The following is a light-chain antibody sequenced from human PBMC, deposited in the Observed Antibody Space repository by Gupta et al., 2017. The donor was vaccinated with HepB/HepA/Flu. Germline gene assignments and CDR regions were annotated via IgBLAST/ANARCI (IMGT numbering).Light chain of an antibody. V-gene: IGLV1-40*01. CDR1: SSNIGAVYD. J-gene: IGLJ2*01. Sequence: QSVLTQPPSVSGAPGPRVTISCTGSSSNIGAVYDVPWYQQLPGTAPRLLIYANNNRPSGVPDRFSCSKSGTSASLAITGLQAEDEGDYYCQSYDSSLSGVVVGGGTKLTVL. CDR2: ANN. CDR3: QSYDSSLSGVV.